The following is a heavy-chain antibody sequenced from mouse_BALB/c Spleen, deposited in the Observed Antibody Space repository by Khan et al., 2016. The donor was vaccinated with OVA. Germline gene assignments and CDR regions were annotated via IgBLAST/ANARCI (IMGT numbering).Heavy chain of an antibody. CDR2: ISSGGDYT. CDR3: ASHLTGSFDY. J-gene: IGHJ3*01. V-gene: IGHV5-6*01. Sequence: EVELVESGGDLVKPGGSLKLSCAASGFTFSSYSMSWVRQTPDKRLEWVASISSGGDYTYFPDSVKGRFTISRDNADNALYLQMSSLRSEDTAMDFCASHLTGSFDYWGQGTLVTVSA. D-gene: IGHD4-1*01. CDR1: GFTFSSYS.